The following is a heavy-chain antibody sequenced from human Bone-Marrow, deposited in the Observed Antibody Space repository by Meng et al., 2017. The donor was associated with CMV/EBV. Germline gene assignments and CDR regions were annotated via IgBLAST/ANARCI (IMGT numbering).Heavy chain of an antibody. V-gene: IGHV6-1*01. Sequence: SETLSLTCAISGDSVSSNSAAWNWIRQSPSRGLEWLGRTYYRSKWYNDYAVSVKSRITINPDTSKNQFSLQLNSVTPEDTAVYYCARVHYYDSSGYYYAGWFDPWGQGTRVTVYS. CDR2: TYYRSKWYN. CDR1: GDSVSSNSAA. J-gene: IGHJ5*02. CDR3: ARVHYYDSSGYYYAGWFDP. D-gene: IGHD3-22*01.